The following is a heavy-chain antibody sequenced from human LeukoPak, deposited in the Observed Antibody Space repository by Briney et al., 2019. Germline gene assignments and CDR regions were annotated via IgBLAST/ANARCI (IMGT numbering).Heavy chain of an antibody. CDR1: GGSISTYY. D-gene: IGHD3-16*02. CDR3: ARQEIMITFGGVIGDAFDI. J-gene: IGHJ3*02. V-gene: IGHV4-59*08. CDR2: IYYSGST. Sequence: PSETLSLTCSVSGGSISTYYWSWIRQPPGKGLEWIGYIYYSGSTKNNPSLRSRVSTSVDTSKNQFSLKLSSMTAADTAVYYCARQEIMITFGGVIGDAFDIWGQGTMVTVSS.